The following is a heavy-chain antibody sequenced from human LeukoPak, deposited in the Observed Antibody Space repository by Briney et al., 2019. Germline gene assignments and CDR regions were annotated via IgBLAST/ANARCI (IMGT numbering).Heavy chain of an antibody. D-gene: IGHD3-22*01. CDR1: GFTFSSYW. J-gene: IGHJ5*02. CDR2: IKQDGSEK. CDR3: ARLAHYYDSRAEYNWFDP. Sequence: GGSLRLSCAASGFTFSSYWMSWVRQAPGKGLEWVANIKQDGSEKYYVDSVKGRFTISRDNAKNSLYLQMNSLRAEDTAVYYCARLAHYYDSRAEYNWFDPWGQGTLVTVSS. V-gene: IGHV3-7*01.